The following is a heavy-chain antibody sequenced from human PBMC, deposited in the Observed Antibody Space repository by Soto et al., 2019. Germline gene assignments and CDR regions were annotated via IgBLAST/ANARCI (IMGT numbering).Heavy chain of an antibody. CDR2: IIPIFATA. D-gene: IGHD3-22*01. V-gene: IGHV1-69*01. Sequence: QVQLVQSGTEVKKPGSSVKVSCKASGGSFSSYAISWVRQAPGQGLEWMGGIIPIFATANYAQKFQGRVTIIADESTRTAYMERSSLRSEDTAVYYCARLGAPPDLSGQYDSSGYYIYWGQGTLVTVSS. CDR1: GGSFSSYA. J-gene: IGHJ4*02. CDR3: ARLGAPPDLSGQYDSSGYYIY.